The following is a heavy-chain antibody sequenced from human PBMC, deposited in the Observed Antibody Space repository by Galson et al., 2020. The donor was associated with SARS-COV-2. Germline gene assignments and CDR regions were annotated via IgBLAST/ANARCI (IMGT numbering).Heavy chain of an antibody. V-gene: IGHV3-30-3*01. D-gene: IGHD1-26*01. CDR2: ISYDGSNT. CDR3: ARTGSGSYFGAFDI. J-gene: IGHJ3*02. Sequence: TGGSLRLSCAASGFTFSSYAMYWVRQAPGKGLEWVAVISYDGSNTYYADSVKGRFTISRDNSKNTLYLQMNSLRAEDTAVYYCARTGSGSYFGAFDIWGQGTMVTVSS. CDR1: GFTFSSYA.